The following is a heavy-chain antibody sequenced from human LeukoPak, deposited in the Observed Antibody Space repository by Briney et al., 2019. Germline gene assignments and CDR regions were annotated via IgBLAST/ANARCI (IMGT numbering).Heavy chain of an antibody. CDR1: GGSISSGGYY. J-gene: IGHJ5*02. CDR3: ARHQTLDYSNYIWFDP. CDR2: IYNSEST. V-gene: IGHV4-31*03. Sequence: SETLSLTCTVSGGSISSGGYYWSWIRQHPGKGLEWIGYIYNSESTYYNPSLKSRVSISVDTSKNQFSLKLTSVTAADTAVYYCARHQTLDYSNYIWFDPWGQGTLVTVSS. D-gene: IGHD4-11*01.